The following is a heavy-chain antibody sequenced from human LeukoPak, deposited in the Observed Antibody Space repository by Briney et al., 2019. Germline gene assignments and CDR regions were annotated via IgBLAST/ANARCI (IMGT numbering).Heavy chain of an antibody. Sequence: GRSLRLSCAASGFTFSSYAMHWVRQAPGKGLEWVAVISYDGSNKYYADSVKGRFTISRDNSKNTLYLQMNSLRAEDTAVYYCARDGGLTPDAFDIWGQGTMVTVSS. CDR1: GFTFSSYA. J-gene: IGHJ3*02. CDR3: ARDGGLTPDAFDI. D-gene: IGHD3-16*01. V-gene: IGHV3-30-3*01. CDR2: ISYDGSNK.